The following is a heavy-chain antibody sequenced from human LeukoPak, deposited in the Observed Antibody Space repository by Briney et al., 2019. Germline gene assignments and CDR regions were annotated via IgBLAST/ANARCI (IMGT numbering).Heavy chain of an antibody. CDR3: AKDPVADYYDSSGPPYYFDY. Sequence: GGSLRLSCAASGFTFSSCAMNWVRQAPGKGLEWVSTISAGGAGTYYADSVKGRFTISRDNSKNTLYLQMNSLRAEDTAVYYCAKDPVADYYDSSGPPYYFDYWGQGTLVTVSS. V-gene: IGHV3-23*01. CDR2: ISAGGAGT. D-gene: IGHD3-22*01. CDR1: GFTFSSCA. J-gene: IGHJ4*02.